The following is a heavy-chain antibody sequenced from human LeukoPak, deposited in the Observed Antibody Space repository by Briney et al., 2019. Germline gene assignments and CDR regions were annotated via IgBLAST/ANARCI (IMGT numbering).Heavy chain of an antibody. D-gene: IGHD3-22*01. CDR2: INHSGST. CDR3: ARNAARYYDSSGRYAFDI. Sequence: PSETLSLTCAVYGGSFSGYYWSWIRQPPGKGLEWIGEINHSGSTNYNPSLKSRVTISVDTSKNQFSLKLSSVAAADTAVYYCARNAARYYDSSGRYAFDIWGQGTMVTVSS. CDR1: GGSFSGYY. V-gene: IGHV4-34*01. J-gene: IGHJ3*02.